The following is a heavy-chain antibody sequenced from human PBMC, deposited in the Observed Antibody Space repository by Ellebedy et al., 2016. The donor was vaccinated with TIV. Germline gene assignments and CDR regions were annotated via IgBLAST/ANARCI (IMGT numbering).Heavy chain of an antibody. CDR2: IYSGGET. D-gene: IGHD3-16*01. CDR1: GFTVSHNY. V-gene: IGHV3-66*01. Sequence: GESLKISCAASGFTVSHNYMTWVRQAPGKGLECVSIIYSGGETHYADSVKGRFIISRASSKNTLNLQMPSLRAEDTAVYYCARKSDSLLVTGGDCWGQGALVTVSS. CDR3: ARKSDSLLVTGGDC. J-gene: IGHJ4*02.